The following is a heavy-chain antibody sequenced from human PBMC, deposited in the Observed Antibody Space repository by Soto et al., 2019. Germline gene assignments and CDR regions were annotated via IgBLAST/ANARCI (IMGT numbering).Heavy chain of an antibody. D-gene: IGHD4-17*01. CDR2: ISDTGRTI. J-gene: IGHJ4*02. CDR3: ARDQSYGGNFDY. Sequence: GGSLRLSCVASGVDFRGSYMNWIRQAPGKGLEWISYISDTGRTIHYADSVKGRFVISRDNSKNSLYLQMNSLRAEDTAVYYCARDQSYGGNFDYWGQGTLVTVSS. CDR1: GVDFRGSY. V-gene: IGHV3-11*04.